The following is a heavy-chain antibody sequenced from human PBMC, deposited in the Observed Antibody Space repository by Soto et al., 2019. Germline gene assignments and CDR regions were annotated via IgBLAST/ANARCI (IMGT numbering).Heavy chain of an antibody. CDR3: ARSSGGNYGIIIESSNLFAP. Sequence: QVQLVQSGAEVKQPGASAKVSCKAPGDTFTSYYFHWVRQAPGQGLAWMGVINPHGGSTAYAQRVQGRVTMTRDTPTSTVYMQLTSLRSEDTAVYYCARSSGGNYGIIIESSNLFAPWGQGTLVTVSS. CDR1: GDTFTSYY. CDR2: INPHGGST. J-gene: IGHJ5*02. V-gene: IGHV1-46*01. D-gene: IGHD3-16*01.